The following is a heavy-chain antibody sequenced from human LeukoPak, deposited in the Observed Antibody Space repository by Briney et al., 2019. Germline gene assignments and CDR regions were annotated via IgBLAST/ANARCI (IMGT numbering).Heavy chain of an antibody. CDR3: ARDPAGYYLYYYMDV. D-gene: IGHD3-9*01. CDR1: GYTFTSYY. Sequence: ASVKVSCKASGYTFTSYYMHWVRQAPGQGLEWMGIINPSGGSTSYAQKFQGRVTMTRDMSTSTVYMELSSLRSEDTAVYYCARDPAGYYLYYYMDVWGKGTTVTVSS. CDR2: INPSGGST. V-gene: IGHV1-46*01. J-gene: IGHJ6*03.